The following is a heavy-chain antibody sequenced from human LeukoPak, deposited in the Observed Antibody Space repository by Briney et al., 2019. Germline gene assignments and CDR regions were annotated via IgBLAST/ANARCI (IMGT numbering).Heavy chain of an antibody. D-gene: IGHD2-2*02. J-gene: IGHJ5*02. Sequence: SETLSLTCTVSGGSISSFYWSWIRQPPGKGLEWIGYIYYSGSTNYNPSLKSRVTISVDTSKNQFSLKLSSVTAADTAVYYCARTVRQREYQLLYYWFDPSGQGTLVTVSS. CDR2: IYYSGST. CDR1: GGSISSFY. CDR3: ARTVRQREYQLLYYWFDP. V-gene: IGHV4-59*01.